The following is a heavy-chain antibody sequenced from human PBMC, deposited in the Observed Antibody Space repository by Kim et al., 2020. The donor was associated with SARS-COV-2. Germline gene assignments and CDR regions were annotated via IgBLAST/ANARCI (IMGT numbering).Heavy chain of an antibody. D-gene: IGHD6-19*01. CDR3: ARRRNAVAGTAFDI. Sequence: SPSFQGQVTISADKSISTAYLQWSSLKASDTAMYYCARRRNAVAGTAFDIWGQGTMVTVSS. V-gene: IGHV5-51*01. J-gene: IGHJ3*02.